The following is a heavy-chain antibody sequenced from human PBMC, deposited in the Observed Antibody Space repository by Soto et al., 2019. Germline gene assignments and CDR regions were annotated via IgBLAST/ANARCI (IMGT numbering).Heavy chain of an antibody. CDR2: IFSNDEK. D-gene: IGHD6-13*01. CDR1: GFSLSNAGLG. V-gene: IGHV2-26*04. J-gene: IGHJ5*02. CDR3: ASTYSTSWYWFDP. Sequence: QVTVKESGPVLVKPTETLTLTCTVSGFSLSNAGLGVSWIRQPPGKALEWLAHIFSNDEKSYSTSLKSRLTISXDXXKSPVVLTMTNMDPVDTATYYCASTYSTSWYWFDPWGQGTLVTVSS.